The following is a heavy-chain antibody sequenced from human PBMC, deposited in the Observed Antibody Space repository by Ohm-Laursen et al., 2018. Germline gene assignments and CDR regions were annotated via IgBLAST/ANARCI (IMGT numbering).Heavy chain of an antibody. CDR3: AKNERVRGVMYAAYFDY. Sequence: SLRLSCTASGFSFSSYAMSWVRQAPGKGLEWVSGISGSGGSTYYADSVKGRFTISRDNSKNTLYLQVNSLRAEDTAVYYCAKNERVRGVMYAAYFDYWGQGTLVTASS. V-gene: IGHV3-23*01. D-gene: IGHD3-10*01. J-gene: IGHJ4*02. CDR2: ISGSGGST. CDR1: GFSFSSYA.